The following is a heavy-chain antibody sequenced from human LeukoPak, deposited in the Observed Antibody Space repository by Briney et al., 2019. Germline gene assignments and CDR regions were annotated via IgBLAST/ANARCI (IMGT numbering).Heavy chain of an antibody. CDR2: INPSGGST. V-gene: IGHV1-46*01. D-gene: IGHD1-26*01. J-gene: IGHJ1*01. CDR1: GYTFTSYY. CDR3: ARDHGVEVGATWYFQH. Sequence: GASVKVSCKASGYTFTSYYMHWVRQAPGQGLEWMGIINPSGGSTSYAQKFQGGVTMTRDTSTSTVYMELSSLRSEDTAVYYCARDHGVEVGATWYFQHWGQGTLVTVSS.